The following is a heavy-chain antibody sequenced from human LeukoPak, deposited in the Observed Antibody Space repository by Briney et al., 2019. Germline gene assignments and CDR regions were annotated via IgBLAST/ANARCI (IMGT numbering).Heavy chain of an antibody. CDR2: IKHDESEK. V-gene: IGHV3-7*01. CDR3: AREDPGRIAADC. CDR1: GFTFRRCW. J-gene: IGHJ4*02. Sequence: GGSLRLSCAASGFTFRRCWMSWVRQVPGKGMEWVANIKHDESEKHYVDSVKGRFTISRDNAKNSLFLQMNSLRAEDTAIYYCAREDPGRIAADCWGQGTLVTVSS. D-gene: IGHD2-15*01.